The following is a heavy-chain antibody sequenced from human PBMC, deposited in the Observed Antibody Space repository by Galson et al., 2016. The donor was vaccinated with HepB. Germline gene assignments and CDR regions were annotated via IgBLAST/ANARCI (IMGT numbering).Heavy chain of an antibody. V-gene: IGHV3-23*01. CDR2: ISMSGNCR. CDR1: GFTFSRYG. D-gene: IGHD3-16*01. CDR3: VRGSTAPDV. J-gene: IGHJ6*04. Sequence: SLRLSCAASGFTFSRYGMTWVRQAPGKGLEDVSSISMSGNCRDYAESVKGRFTISRDNSRSMLFLQMNSLKTEDTGVYYCVRGSTAPDVWGKGTTVIVSS.